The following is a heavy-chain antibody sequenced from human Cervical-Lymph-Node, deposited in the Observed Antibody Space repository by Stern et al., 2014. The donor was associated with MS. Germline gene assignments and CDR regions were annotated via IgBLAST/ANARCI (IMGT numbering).Heavy chain of an antibody. Sequence: QVQLVESGAEVNKPGGPVKVSCKASGNTFTRYYIHWVRQAPGQGLEWMGVIIPSAGSTSYAQKFQGRVTMTRDTSTSTVYMELSSLRSEDTAVYYCAREVAGHRLGMMDVWGQGTTVTVSS. V-gene: IGHV1-46*01. J-gene: IGHJ6*02. D-gene: IGHD6-19*01. CDR1: GNTFTRYY. CDR3: AREVAGHRLGMMDV. CDR2: IIPSAGST.